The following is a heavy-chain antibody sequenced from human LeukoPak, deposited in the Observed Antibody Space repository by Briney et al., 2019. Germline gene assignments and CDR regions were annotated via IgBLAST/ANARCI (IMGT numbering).Heavy chain of an antibody. D-gene: IGHD2-2*01. Sequence: PGESLRLSCAASGFTFSNAWMSWVRQAPGKGLEWVGRIKSKTDGGTTDYAAPVKGRFTISRDDSKNTLYLQMNSLKTEDTAVYYCTADIVVVPAAIGYGMDVWGQGTTVTVSS. V-gene: IGHV3-15*01. CDR3: TADIVVVPAAIGYGMDV. CDR1: GFTFSNAW. CDR2: IKSKTDGGTT. J-gene: IGHJ6*02.